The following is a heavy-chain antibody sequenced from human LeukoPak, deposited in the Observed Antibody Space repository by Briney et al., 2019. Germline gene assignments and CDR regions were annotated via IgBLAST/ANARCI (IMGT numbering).Heavy chain of an antibody. D-gene: IGHD1-26*01. J-gene: IGHJ4*02. CDR1: GFTFTNYG. V-gene: IGHV3-30*18. CDR2: ISYDGSNK. CDR3: AKDQSGAHDY. Sequence: GGSLRLSCAASGFTFTNYGMTWVRQAPGKGLEWVAVISYDGSNKYYADSVKGRFTISRDNSKNTLYLQMNSLRAEDTAVYYCAKDQSGAHDYWGQGTLVTVSS.